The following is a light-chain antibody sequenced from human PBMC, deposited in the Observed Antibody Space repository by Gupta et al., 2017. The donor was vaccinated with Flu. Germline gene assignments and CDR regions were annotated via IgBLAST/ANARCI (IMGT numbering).Light chain of an antibody. Sequence: VGDRVTITCRASQSISSYLNWYQQKPGKAPKLLIYAASSLQSGVPSRFSGSGSGTDFTLTISSLQPEDFATYYCQQSYSTVYSFGQGTKLEIK. CDR1: QSISSY. V-gene: IGKV1-39*01. CDR3: QQSYSTVYS. J-gene: IGKJ2*03. CDR2: AAS.